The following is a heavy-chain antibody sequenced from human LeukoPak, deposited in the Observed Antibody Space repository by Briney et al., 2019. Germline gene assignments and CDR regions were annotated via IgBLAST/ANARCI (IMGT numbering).Heavy chain of an antibody. Sequence: GGSLRLSCAASGFTFSSYAMSWVRQAPGKGLEWVSAISGSGGTTYYADSVKGRFTISRDNSKNTLYLQMNSLRAEDTAVYYCAKNQLVTVYFDYWGQGTLVTVSS. CDR1: GFTFSSYA. CDR3: AKNQLVTVYFDY. J-gene: IGHJ4*02. D-gene: IGHD6-13*01. CDR2: ISGSGGTT. V-gene: IGHV3-23*01.